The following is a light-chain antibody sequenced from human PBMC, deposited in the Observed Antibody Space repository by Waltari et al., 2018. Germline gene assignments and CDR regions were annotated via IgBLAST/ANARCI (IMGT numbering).Light chain of an antibody. CDR1: SSDVGGYNY. J-gene: IGLJ3*02. CDR3: QVWDSVTDPWV. Sequence: QSALTQPPSASGSPGQSVTISCTGTSSDVGGYNYVSWYQQHPGKAPKLMIYEVSKRPSGVPDRFSGSNFGNTATLTISRVEAGDEADYLCQVWDSVTDPWVFGGGTKLTVL. CDR2: EVS. V-gene: IGLV2-8*01.